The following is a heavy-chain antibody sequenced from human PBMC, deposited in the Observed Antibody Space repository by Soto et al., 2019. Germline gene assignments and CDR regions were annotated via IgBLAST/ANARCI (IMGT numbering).Heavy chain of an antibody. D-gene: IGHD2-21*02. CDR3: ARGGGIVVVTAPYAH. CDR2: IIPIFGTA. V-gene: IGHV1-69*13. J-gene: IGHJ1*01. Sequence: SVKVSCKASGGTFSSYAISWVRQAPGQGLEWLGGIIPIFGTANYAQKFQGRVTITADESTSTAYMELSSLRSEDTAVYYCARGGGIVVVTAPYAHWGQGTLVTVS. CDR1: GGTFSSYA.